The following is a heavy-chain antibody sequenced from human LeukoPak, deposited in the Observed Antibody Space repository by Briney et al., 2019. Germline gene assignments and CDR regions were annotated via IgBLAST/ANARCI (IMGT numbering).Heavy chain of an antibody. V-gene: IGHV3-30-3*01. CDR3: ARDVHPYSSSWYSALNYYYYYGMDV. CDR2: ISYDGSNK. CDR1: GFTFSSYA. Sequence: GGSLRFSCAASGFTFSSYAMHWVRQAPGKGLEWVAVISYDGSNKYYADSVKGRFTISRDNSKNTLYLQMNSLRAEDTAVYYCARDVHPYSSSWYSALNYYYYYGMDVWGQGTTVTVSS. D-gene: IGHD6-13*01. J-gene: IGHJ6*02.